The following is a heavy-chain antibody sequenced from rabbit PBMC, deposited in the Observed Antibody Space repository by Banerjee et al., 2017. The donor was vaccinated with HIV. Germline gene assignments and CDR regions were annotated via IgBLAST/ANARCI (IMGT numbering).Heavy chain of an antibody. V-gene: IGHV1S40*01. Sequence: QSLEESGGDLVKPGASLTLTCKASGFSFSSGYDMCWVRQAPGKGLEWIACIYTGSSGGPYYASWAKGRFTITRSTSLNTVTLQLNSLTAADTATYFCARSPGSTAYNLWGPGTLVTVS. J-gene: IGHJ4*01. CDR3: ARSPGSTAYNL. D-gene: IGHD4-2*01. CDR2: IYTGSSGGP. CDR1: GFSFSSGYD.